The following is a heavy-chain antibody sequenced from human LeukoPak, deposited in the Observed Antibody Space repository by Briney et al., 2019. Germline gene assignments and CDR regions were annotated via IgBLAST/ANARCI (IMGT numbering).Heavy chain of an antibody. V-gene: IGHV4-34*01. J-gene: IGHJ6*02. CDR2: INYSGST. CDR1: GGSFSGYY. D-gene: IGHD2-2*01. CDR3: ARDLCSSTSCYPWSYYYYYGMDV. Sequence: SETLSLTCAVYGGSFSGYYWSWIRQPPGKGLEWIGEINYSGSTNYNPSLKSRVTISVDASKNQFSLKLSSVTAADTAVYYCARDLCSSTSCYPWSYYYYYGMDVWGQGTTVTVSS.